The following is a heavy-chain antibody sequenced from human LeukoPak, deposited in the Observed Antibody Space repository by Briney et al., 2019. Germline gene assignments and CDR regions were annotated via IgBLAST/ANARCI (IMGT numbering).Heavy chain of an antibody. CDR3: ARGGVFKRYYYGSGSREFDY. Sequence: SVKVSCKASGGTFSSYAISWVRQAPGQGLEWMGGIIPIFGTANYAQKFQGRVTITADESTSTAYMELSSLRSEDTAVYYCARGGVFKRYYYGSGSREFDYWGQGTLVNVSS. D-gene: IGHD3-10*01. CDR2: IIPIFGTA. J-gene: IGHJ4*02. CDR1: GGTFSSYA. V-gene: IGHV1-69*13.